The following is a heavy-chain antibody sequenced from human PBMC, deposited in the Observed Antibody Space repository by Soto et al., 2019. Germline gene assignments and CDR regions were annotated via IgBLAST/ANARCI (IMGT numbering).Heavy chain of an antibody. D-gene: IGHD3-10*01. CDR3: VGGQYYFDY. CDR2: ISSDGRDK. J-gene: IGHJ4*02. V-gene: IGHV3-30*03. CDR1: GFPFTSYG. Sequence: QVQLVESGGGVVQPGRSLRLSCAASGFPFTSYGMHWGREGPDKGLEWVAIISSDGRDKYYADSVKGRFTISRDNSKNTLYLQMNSRRPEDTSLYYCVGGQYYFDYRGQGTLVIVSS.